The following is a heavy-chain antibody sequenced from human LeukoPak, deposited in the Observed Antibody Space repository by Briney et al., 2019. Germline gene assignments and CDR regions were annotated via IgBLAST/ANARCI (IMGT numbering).Heavy chain of an antibody. Sequence: GGSLRLSCAASGFTFSDYYMSCIRQAPGKGLEWVSYISSSGSTIYYADSVKGRFTISRDNAKNSLYLQMNSLRAEDTAVYYCARDGHYYDSSGYQLYYYYYGMDVWGQGTTVTVSS. D-gene: IGHD3-22*01. CDR1: GFTFSDYY. J-gene: IGHJ6*02. CDR3: ARDGHYYDSSGYQLYYYYYGMDV. V-gene: IGHV3-11*01. CDR2: ISSSGSTI.